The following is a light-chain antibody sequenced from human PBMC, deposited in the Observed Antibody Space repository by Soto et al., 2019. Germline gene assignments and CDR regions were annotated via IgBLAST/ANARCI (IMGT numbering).Light chain of an antibody. CDR3: QQNNNWPLT. CDR1: QSTNNY. Sequence: EIVMTQSPATLSVSPGERATLSCRASQSTNNYLAWYQQKPGQAPRLLIDGASTRATGIPARFSGSGSGTEFTLTISSLQSEDLAVYYCQQNNNWPLTFGGGTKVEI. J-gene: IGKJ4*02. CDR2: GAS. V-gene: IGKV3-15*01.